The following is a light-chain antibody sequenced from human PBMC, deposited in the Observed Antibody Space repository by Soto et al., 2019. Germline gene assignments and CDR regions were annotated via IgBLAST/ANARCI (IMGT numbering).Light chain of an antibody. V-gene: IGKV1-39*01. J-gene: IGKJ2*01. Sequence: EIQMTQSPSSLSASVGDRVTITCRASQSISSYLTWYQQKPGKAPRLLIYATSSLESGVPSRFSGSGSGTDFTLTISSLQPEDFAAYYCQQSYSTPHTFGRGAKLEIK. CDR3: QQSYSTPHT. CDR1: QSISSY. CDR2: ATS.